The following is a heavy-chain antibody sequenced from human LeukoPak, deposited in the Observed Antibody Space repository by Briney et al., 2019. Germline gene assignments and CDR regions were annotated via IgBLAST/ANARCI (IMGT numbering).Heavy chain of an antibody. CDR2: INHSGST. CDR1: GGSFSGYY. D-gene: IGHD2-2*01. Sequence: SETLSLTCAVYGGSFSGYYWSWIRQPPGKGLEWIGEINHSGSTNYNPSLKSRVTISVDTSKNQFSLKLSSVTAPDTAVYYCARGLVGPAAFDPWGQGTLVTVSS. CDR3: ARGLVGPAAFDP. V-gene: IGHV4-34*01. J-gene: IGHJ5*02.